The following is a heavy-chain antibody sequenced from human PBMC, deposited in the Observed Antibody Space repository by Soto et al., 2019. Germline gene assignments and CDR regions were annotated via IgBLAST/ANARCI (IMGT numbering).Heavy chain of an antibody. CDR1: GFTFSSYS. J-gene: IGHJ3*02. V-gene: IGHV3-21*01. CDR3: ARSYCTNGVCPDIGAFDI. Sequence: EVQLVESGGGLVKPGGFLRLSCAASGFTFSSYSMNWVRQAPGKGLEWVSSISSSSSYIYYADSVKGRFTISRDNAKNSLYLQMNSLRAEDTAVYYCARSYCTNGVCPDIGAFDIWGQGTMVTVSS. D-gene: IGHD2-8*01. CDR2: ISSSSSYI.